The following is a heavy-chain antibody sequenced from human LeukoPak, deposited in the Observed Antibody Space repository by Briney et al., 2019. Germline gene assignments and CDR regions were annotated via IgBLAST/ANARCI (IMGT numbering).Heavy chain of an antibody. V-gene: IGHV1-69*13. D-gene: IGHD4-17*01. CDR2: IIPMFERQ. J-gene: IGHJ1*01. CDR3: ARETNPYGDYETPYFQH. Sequence: GASVKVSCKASGGTFSNSSINWVRQAPGQGLEWMGGIIPMFERQNDAQRFRDRVTITADESSSTVYMELSSLRSEDTAVYYCARETNPYGDYETPYFQHWGQGTLVTVSS. CDR1: GGTFSNSS.